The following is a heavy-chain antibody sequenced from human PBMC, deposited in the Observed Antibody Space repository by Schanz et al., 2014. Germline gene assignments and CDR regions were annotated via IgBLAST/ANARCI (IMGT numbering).Heavy chain of an antibody. Sequence: EVQLAESGGGLVQPGGSLRLSCAASGFAVDNYYMSCVRQAPGRGLEWVSYISGSSRTIYYADSMKGRFTVSRDNAENALYLQMNSLRAEDTGLYFCARGGSGSHYRLDYWGQGTLVTVSS. D-gene: IGHD1-26*01. V-gene: IGHV3-48*01. CDR2: ISGSSRTI. CDR1: GFAVDNYY. J-gene: IGHJ4*02. CDR3: ARGGSGSHYRLDY.